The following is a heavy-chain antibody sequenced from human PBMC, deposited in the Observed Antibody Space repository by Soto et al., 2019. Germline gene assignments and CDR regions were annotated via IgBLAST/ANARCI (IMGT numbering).Heavy chain of an antibody. J-gene: IGHJ3*02. CDR1: GYSFITYA. CDR3: ARASDPVVGNAFDI. D-gene: IGHD3-22*01. Sequence: QVQLVQSGAELKKPGASVKVSCKASGYSFITYAITWLRQAPGQGLEWMGWISTYRGDTNYAQKFLDRVTLTTDTSTSIAYMEVRSLTSYDTAVYYCARASDPVVGNAFDIWGQGTMVTVSS. V-gene: IGHV1-18*01. CDR2: ISTYRGDT.